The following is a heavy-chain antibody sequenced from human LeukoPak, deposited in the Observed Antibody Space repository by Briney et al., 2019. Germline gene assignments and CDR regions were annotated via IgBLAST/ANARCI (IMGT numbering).Heavy chain of an antibody. CDR1: GGSFSGYY. V-gene: IGHV4-34*01. J-gene: IGHJ6*02. CDR2: IYYGGRT. Sequence: SETLSLTCAVYGGSFSGYYWVWIRQPPGKGLEWIGSIYYGGRTYYNPSLKSRVTISQETSKNQFSLKVNTVTAADTAVYHCARRSHCTGDSCYPVWGQGTTVTVSS. CDR3: ARRSHCTGDSCYPV. D-gene: IGHD2-15*01.